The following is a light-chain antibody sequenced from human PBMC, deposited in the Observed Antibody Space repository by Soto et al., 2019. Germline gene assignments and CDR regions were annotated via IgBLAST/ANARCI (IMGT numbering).Light chain of an antibody. CDR2: DAS. J-gene: IGKJ5*01. V-gene: IGKV1-5*01. Sequence: DIQITQSPSTLSASVGDRVAITCRASQSISSWLAWYQQKPGKAPKLLIYDASSLQSGVPSRLRGSGYGTHLTITISSMQTEDFETYYCQQANTFTLTFGQGTRLEI. CDR1: QSISSW. CDR3: QQANTFTLT.